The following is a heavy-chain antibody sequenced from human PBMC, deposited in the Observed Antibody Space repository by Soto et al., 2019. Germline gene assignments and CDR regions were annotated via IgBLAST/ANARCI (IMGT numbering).Heavy chain of an antibody. V-gene: IGHV4-61*08. D-gene: IGHD6-13*01. CDR3: ARDQGIAALNWFDP. CDR2: IYYSGST. CDR1: GGSISSGGYY. J-gene: IGHJ5*02. Sequence: SETLSLTCTVSGGSISSGGYYWSWIRQPPGKGLEWIGYIYYSGSTNYNPSLKSRVTISVDTSKNQFSLKLSSVTAADTAVYYCARDQGIAALNWFDPWGQGTLVTVSS.